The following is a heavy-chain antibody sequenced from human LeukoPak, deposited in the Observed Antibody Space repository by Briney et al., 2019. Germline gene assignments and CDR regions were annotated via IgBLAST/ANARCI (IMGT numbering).Heavy chain of an antibody. CDR3: ARVGLRFSYYYYYYMDV. CDR2: ISSSSSYI. Sequence: GGSLRLSCAASGFTFSSYSMNWVRQAPGKGLEWVSSISSSSSYIYYADSVKGRFTISRDNAKNSLYLQMNSLRAEDTAVYYCARVGLRFSYYYYYYMDVWGKGTTVTVSS. J-gene: IGHJ6*03. V-gene: IGHV3-21*01. CDR1: GFTFSSYS.